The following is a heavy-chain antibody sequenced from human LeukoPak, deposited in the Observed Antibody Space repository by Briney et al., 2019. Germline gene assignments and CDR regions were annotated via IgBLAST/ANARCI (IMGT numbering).Heavy chain of an antibody. D-gene: IGHD5-12*01. Sequence: ASVKVSCKASGYTFTSYYMHWVRQAPGQGLEWMGWMNPNSGNTGYAQKFQGRVTMTRNTSISTAYKELSSLRSEDTAVYYCARDRNSGYDTWGQGTLVTVSS. CDR3: ARDRNSGYDT. CDR2: MNPNSGNT. CDR1: GYTFTSYY. J-gene: IGHJ5*02. V-gene: IGHV1-8*02.